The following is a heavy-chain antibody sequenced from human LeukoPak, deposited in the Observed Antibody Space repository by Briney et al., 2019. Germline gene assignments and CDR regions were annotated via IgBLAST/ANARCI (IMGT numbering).Heavy chain of an antibody. Sequence: SETLSLTCTVSGGSISSYYWSWIRQPPGKGLEWIGYIYYSGSTNYNPSLKSRVTISVDTSKNQFSLKLSSVTAADTAVYYCARLSSGSYHTSFDFWGRGTLVTVSS. CDR2: IYYSGST. CDR3: ARLSSGSYHTSFDF. J-gene: IGHJ4*02. CDR1: GGSISSYY. V-gene: IGHV4-59*08. D-gene: IGHD3-10*01.